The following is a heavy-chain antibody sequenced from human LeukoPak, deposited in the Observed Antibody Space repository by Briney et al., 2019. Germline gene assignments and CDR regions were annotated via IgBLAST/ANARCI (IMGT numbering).Heavy chain of an antibody. Sequence: GGSLRLSLAASGFTFSSYWMSWVGQAPGKGLEWVANIKQDGSEKYYVDSVKGRFTISRDNAKNSLYLQMNSLRAEDTAVYYCARVPKVRGVSVWGNGTTVTVSS. D-gene: IGHD3-10*01. J-gene: IGHJ6*04. V-gene: IGHV3-7*01. CDR3: ARVPKVRGVSV. CDR2: IKQDGSEK. CDR1: GFTFSSYW.